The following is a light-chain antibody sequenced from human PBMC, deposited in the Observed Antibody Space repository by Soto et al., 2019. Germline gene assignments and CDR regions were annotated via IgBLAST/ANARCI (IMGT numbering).Light chain of an antibody. CDR1: QTVRNNY. Sequence: FVLTQSPCALSLSPVEGASLSCVASQTVRNNYLAWYQQKPGQAPRLLIYGASSRATGIPDRFSGSGSGTDFTLTISRLEPEDFAVYYCQQYGSSPLTFGGGTKVDIK. CDR2: GAS. CDR3: QQYGSSPLT. J-gene: IGKJ4*01. V-gene: IGKV3-20*01.